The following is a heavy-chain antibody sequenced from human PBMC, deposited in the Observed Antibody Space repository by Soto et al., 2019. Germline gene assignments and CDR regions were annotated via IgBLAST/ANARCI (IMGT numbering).Heavy chain of an antibody. D-gene: IGHD3-22*01. CDR3: ARERSYYYSGYFDS. CDR1: GGCLYRSY. Sequence: PWQTLSLTWTVCGGCLYRSYLSWVRQSKGKRMEWTAHIFYSGTPNYNPALKSRVTISVDTPKNQFPLQLTSVTAADTGVYFCARERSYYYSGYFDSWGQGTQVTVSS. J-gene: IGHJ4*02. V-gene: IGHV4-59*01. CDR2: IFYSGTP.